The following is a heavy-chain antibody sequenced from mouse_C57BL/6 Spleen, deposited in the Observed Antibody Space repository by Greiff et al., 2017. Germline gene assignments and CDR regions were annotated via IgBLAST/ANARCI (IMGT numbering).Heavy chain of an antibody. J-gene: IGHJ2*01. CDR3: AARANYGEEAY. D-gene: IGHD1-1*01. Sequence: VQLQQPGAELARPGASVKMSCKASGYTFTSYSMHWVKQRPGQGLEWIGYINPCSGYTKYNQKFKEKVTLTAEKSSSTAYMQLRSLTSYDYAVYYCAARANYGEEAYWGQGTTLTVSS. CDR2: INPCSGYT. V-gene: IGHV1-4*01. CDR1: GYTFTSYS.